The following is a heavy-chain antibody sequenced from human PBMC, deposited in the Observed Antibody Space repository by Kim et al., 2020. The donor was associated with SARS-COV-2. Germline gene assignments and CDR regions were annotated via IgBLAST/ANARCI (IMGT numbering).Heavy chain of an antibody. J-gene: IGHJ5*02. V-gene: IGHV4-39*01. D-gene: IGHD3-22*01. CDR1: GGSISSSSYY. Sequence: SETLSLTCTVSGGSISSSSYYWGWIRQPPGKGLEWIGSIYYSGSTYYNPSLKSRVTISVDTSKNQFSLKLSSVTVADTAVYYCARLMCISMIVVVIPTGWFDPWGQGTLVTVSS. CDR3: ARLMCISMIVVVIPTGWFDP. CDR2: IYYSGST.